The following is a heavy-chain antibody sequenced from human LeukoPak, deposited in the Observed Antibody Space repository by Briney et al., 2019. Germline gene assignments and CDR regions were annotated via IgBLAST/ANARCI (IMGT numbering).Heavy chain of an antibody. J-gene: IGHJ4*02. CDR2: IIPTLGIA. CDR3: ASALTYYYDSSGYFGGY. V-gene: IGHV1-69*02. Sequence: SVKASCKASGGTFSSYTISWVRQAPGQGLEWMGRIIPTLGIANYAQKFQGRVTITADKSTSIAYMELSSLRSEDTAVYYCASALTYYYDSSGYFGGYWGQGTLVTVSS. D-gene: IGHD3-22*01. CDR1: GGTFSSYT.